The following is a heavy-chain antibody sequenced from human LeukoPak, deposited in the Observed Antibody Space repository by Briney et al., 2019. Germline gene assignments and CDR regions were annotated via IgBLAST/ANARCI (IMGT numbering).Heavy chain of an antibody. J-gene: IGHJ3*01. Sequence: GGSLRLSCAASGFIFNTIWMNWVRLTPGKGLEWVAKINQDGSDMYYVDSVKGRFFVSRDNARNLVYLQMNSLRVDDTAVYYCARDFPGIGRGTFDFWGQGTIIIVSS. CDR1: GFIFNTIW. D-gene: IGHD3-10*01. V-gene: IGHV3-7*03. CDR2: INQDGSDM. CDR3: ARDFPGIGRGTFDF.